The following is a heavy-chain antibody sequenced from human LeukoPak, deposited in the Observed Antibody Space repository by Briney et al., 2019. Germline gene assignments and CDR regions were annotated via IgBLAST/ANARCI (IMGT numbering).Heavy chain of an antibody. CDR2: ISGSGDRT. Sequence: PGGSLRLSCTASGFTFSSFAMSWVRQAPGKGLDWVSAISGSGDRTYYEDSVRGWFIISRDNSKNTLYLQMDSLRAEDTAVYYCATNRTTGGHRFDYWGQGTLVTVSS. CDR1: GFTFSSFA. D-gene: IGHD1-1*01. V-gene: IGHV3-23*01. CDR3: ATNRTTGGHRFDY. J-gene: IGHJ4*02.